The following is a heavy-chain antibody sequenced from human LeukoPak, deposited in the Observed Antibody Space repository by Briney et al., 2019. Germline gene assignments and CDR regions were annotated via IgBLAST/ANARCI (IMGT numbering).Heavy chain of an antibody. CDR3: ATGGSYYRFDY. CDR1: GGSISSYY. CDR2: IYYSGST. Sequence: ASETLSLTCTVSGGSISSYYWSWIRQPPGKGLEWIGYIYYSGSTNYNPSLKSRVTISVDTSKNQFSLKLSSVTAADTAVYYCATGGSYYRFDYWGQGTLVTVSS. D-gene: IGHD1-26*01. J-gene: IGHJ4*02. V-gene: IGHV4-59*08.